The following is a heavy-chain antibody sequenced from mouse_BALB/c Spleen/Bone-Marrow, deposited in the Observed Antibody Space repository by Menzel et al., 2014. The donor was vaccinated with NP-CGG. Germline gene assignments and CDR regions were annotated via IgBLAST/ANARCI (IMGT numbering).Heavy chain of an antibody. CDR3: ARGGRYGSYAMDY. CDR2: ISYSGST. CDR1: GYSITSDYA. Sequence: EVQLQQSGPGLVKPSQSLSLTRTVTGYSITSDYAWNWIRQFPGNKLEWMGYISYSGSTSYNPSLKSRISITRDTSKNQFFLQLNSVTTEDTATYYCARGGRYGSYAMDYWGQGTSVTVSS. J-gene: IGHJ4*01. D-gene: IGHD2-14*01. V-gene: IGHV3-2*02.